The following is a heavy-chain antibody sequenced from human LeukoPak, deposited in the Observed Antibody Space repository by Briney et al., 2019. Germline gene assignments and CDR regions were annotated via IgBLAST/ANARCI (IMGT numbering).Heavy chain of an antibody. Sequence: GASVKVSCKVSGYTLTKLSMHWVRQALGKGLEWVGGFDPEDGETVYSQKLQGRVTMTEDTSTDTAYMQLSSLRSEDTAVYYCTTDLNMILVPDAFDLWGQGTLVTVSS. CDR1: GYTLTKLS. D-gene: IGHD3-22*01. J-gene: IGHJ3*01. CDR2: FDPEDGET. V-gene: IGHV1-24*01. CDR3: TTDLNMILVPDAFDL.